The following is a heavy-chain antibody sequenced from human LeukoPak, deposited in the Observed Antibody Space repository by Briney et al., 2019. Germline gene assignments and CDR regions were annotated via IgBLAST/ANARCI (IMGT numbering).Heavy chain of an antibody. CDR1: GFTFSTDG. CDR2: IWYDGSKK. Sequence: PGGSLRLSCAASGFTFSTDGMHWVRQAPGKGLECVAVIWYDGSKKYYADSVKVRFTISRDNSKNTLYLQMNSLRAEETPSYYCAREPVATTIKKYYYYYMDAWGKGTTVTVSS. CDR3: AREPVATTIKKYYYYYMDA. V-gene: IGHV3-33*01. J-gene: IGHJ6*03. D-gene: IGHD2-15*01.